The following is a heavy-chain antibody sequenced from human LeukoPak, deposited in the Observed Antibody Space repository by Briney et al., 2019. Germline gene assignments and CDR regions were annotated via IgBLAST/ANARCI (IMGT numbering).Heavy chain of an antibody. V-gene: IGHV3-74*01. CDR1: GFTFSRYW. CDR3: ARVVFGWLQYYFDY. CDR2: INPDGSTT. D-gene: IGHD5-24*01. Sequence: GGSLRLSCAASGFTFSRYWIHWVRQAPGKGLEWVSRINPDGSTTTYADSVKGRFTISRDNAKNTVYLQMNSLRAEDTAVYYCARVVFGWLQYYFDYWGQGTLVTVSS. J-gene: IGHJ4*02.